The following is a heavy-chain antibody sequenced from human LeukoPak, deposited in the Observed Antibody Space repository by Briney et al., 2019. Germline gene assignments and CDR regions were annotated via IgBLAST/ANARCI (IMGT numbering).Heavy chain of an antibody. CDR3: ARVYGSGSYGDYYYYMDV. D-gene: IGHD3-10*01. CDR2: INPSGGSA. V-gene: IGHV1-46*01. J-gene: IGHJ6*03. CDR1: GYTFTGYY. Sequence: ASVKVSCKASGYTFTGYYMHWVRQAPGQGLEWMGIINPSGGSASYAQKFQGRVTMTRDMSTSTVYMELSSLRSEDTAVYYCARVYGSGSYGDYYYYMDVWGKGTTVTVSS.